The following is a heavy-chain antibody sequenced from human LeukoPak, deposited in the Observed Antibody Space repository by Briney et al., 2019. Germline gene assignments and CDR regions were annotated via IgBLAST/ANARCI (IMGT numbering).Heavy chain of an antibody. Sequence: GGSLRLSCAASGFTVSSNYMSWVRQAPGKGLEWVSVIYSGGSTYYADSVKGRFTISRDNSKKTLYLQMGSLRPEDMAVYFCARGPTGFTLDHWGQGTLVSVSS. CDR3: ARGPTGFTLDH. CDR1: GFTVSSNY. J-gene: IGHJ4*02. D-gene: IGHD1-1*01. CDR2: IYSGGST. V-gene: IGHV3-53*05.